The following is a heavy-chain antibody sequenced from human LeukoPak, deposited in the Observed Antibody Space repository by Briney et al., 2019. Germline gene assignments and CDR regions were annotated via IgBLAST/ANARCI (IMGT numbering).Heavy chain of an antibody. CDR2: IIPIFGIA. D-gene: IGHD5-12*01. Sequence: SVKVSCKASGGTFSSYAISWVRQAPGQGLEWMGRIIPIFGIANYAQKFQGRVTITADKSTSTAYMELSSLRSGDTAVYYCARDPVVATTGPYYYYGMDVWGQGTTVTVSS. J-gene: IGHJ6*02. CDR1: GGTFSSYA. CDR3: ARDPVVATTGPYYYYGMDV. V-gene: IGHV1-69*04.